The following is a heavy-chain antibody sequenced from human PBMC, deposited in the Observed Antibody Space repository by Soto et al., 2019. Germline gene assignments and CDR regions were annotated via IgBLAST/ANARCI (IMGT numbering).Heavy chain of an antibody. D-gene: IGHD1-26*01. CDR3: AKPPEGPIVGATSYFDY. Sequence: EMQLLESGGGLVRPGGSLRLSCAASGFTFSSYAVNWVRQAPGKGLEWVSAISASGVTTYYADSVKGRFTISRDNSKNTLYLQMNSLRADDTAVYYCAKPPEGPIVGATSYFDYWGQGTLVTVSS. V-gene: IGHV3-23*01. J-gene: IGHJ4*02. CDR1: GFTFSSYA. CDR2: ISASGVTT.